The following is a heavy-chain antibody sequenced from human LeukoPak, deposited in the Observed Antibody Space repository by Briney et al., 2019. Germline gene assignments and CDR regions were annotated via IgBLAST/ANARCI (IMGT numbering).Heavy chain of an antibody. D-gene: IGHD3-10*01. J-gene: IGHJ6*03. CDR2: IYYSGST. Sequence: PSETLSPTCTVSGGSISSYYWSWIRQPPGKGLEWIGYIYYSGSTNYNPSLKSRVTISVGTPKNQFSLKLSSVTAADTAVYYCARRIYGSGRPYYYYYMDVWGKGTTVTVSS. CDR3: ARRIYGSGRPYYYYYMDV. V-gene: IGHV4-59*08. CDR1: GGSISSYY.